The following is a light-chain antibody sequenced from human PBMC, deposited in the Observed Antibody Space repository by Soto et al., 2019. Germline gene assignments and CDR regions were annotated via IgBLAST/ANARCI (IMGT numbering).Light chain of an antibody. Sequence: QSALTQPASVSGSPGQSITISCTGTSSDVGGYNYVSWYQQHPGKAPKLMIYEVSNRPSGVSNRFSGSKSGNTASLAISGAQGGDGAGYYCRSYSSSSTLVVFGGGTKLTVL. CDR2: EVS. CDR1: SSDVGGYNY. V-gene: IGLV2-14*01. CDR3: RSYSSSSTLVV. J-gene: IGLJ2*01.